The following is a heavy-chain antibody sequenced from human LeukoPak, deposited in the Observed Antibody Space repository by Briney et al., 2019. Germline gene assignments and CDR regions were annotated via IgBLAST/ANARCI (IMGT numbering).Heavy chain of an antibody. CDR3: ASAKQIDAFDI. V-gene: IGHV4-4*07. J-gene: IGHJ3*02. CDR1: GGSISNYY. CDR2: IYASGST. Sequence: SETLSLTCTVSGGSISNYYWSWIRQPAGKGLEWVGRIYASGSTDYNPSLKSRVTISVDTSKNQFSLKLSSVTAADTAVYYCASAKQIDAFDIWGQGTMVTVSS.